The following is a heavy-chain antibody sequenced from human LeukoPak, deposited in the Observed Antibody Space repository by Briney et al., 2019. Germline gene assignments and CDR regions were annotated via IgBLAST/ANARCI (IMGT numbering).Heavy chain of an antibody. CDR3: ARHHYASGTHTPYYFDF. CDR2: IYYSGST. J-gene: IGHJ4*02. D-gene: IGHD3-10*01. V-gene: IGHV4-59*01. CDR1: GGSISGYY. Sequence: SKTLSLTCTVSGGSISGYYWSWIRQPPGTGLEWIGYIYYSGSTNYNPSLKSRVTMSVDTSKSQFSLNLSSVTAADTALYYCARHHYASGTHTPYYFDFWGQGTLVTVSS.